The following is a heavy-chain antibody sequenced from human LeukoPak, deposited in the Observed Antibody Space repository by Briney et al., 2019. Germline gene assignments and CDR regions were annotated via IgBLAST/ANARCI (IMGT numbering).Heavy chain of an antibody. CDR1: GGSISSYY. CDR2: IYTSGST. Sequence: SETLSLTCTVSGGSISSYYWSWIRQPAGKGLEWIGRIYTSGSTNYNPSLKSRVTISIATSKNQFSLRLSSVTAADTAVYYCARGRMGAHYFDYWGQGTPVTVSS. CDR3: ARGRMGAHYFDY. J-gene: IGHJ4*02. V-gene: IGHV4-4*07. D-gene: IGHD1-26*01.